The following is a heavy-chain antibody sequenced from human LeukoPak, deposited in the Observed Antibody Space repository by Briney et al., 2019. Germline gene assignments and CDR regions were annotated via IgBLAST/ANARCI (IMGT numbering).Heavy chain of an antibody. J-gene: IGHJ4*02. CDR2: IKPVGTEK. CDR1: GFIFSNYW. CDR3: ARGRGIDY. V-gene: IGHV3-7*01. D-gene: IGHD3-10*01. Sequence: GGSLRLSCAASGFIFSNYWMTWVRQAPGKGLEWVANIKPVGTEKYYVDSVKGRFTIPRDKARNSVYLQMNSLRAEDTAVYYCARGRGIDYWGQGTLVTVFS.